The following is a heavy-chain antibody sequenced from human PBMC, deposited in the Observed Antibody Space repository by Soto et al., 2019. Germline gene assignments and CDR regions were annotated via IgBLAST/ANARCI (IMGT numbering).Heavy chain of an antibody. CDR3: ARVVPGAEAWFGP. J-gene: IGHJ5*02. CDR1: AYPFSNYG. CDR2: ISLYSDGT. Sequence: QVQLVQSGGEVKRPGASVKVSCKTSAYPFSNYGITWVRQAPGQPLEWLGWISLYSDGTNYAQKFQGRVSMTTDTSTTTAYMELRSLRSDDTAVYYCARVVPGAEAWFGPWGQGTLVTVSS. V-gene: IGHV1-18*01. D-gene: IGHD2-2*01.